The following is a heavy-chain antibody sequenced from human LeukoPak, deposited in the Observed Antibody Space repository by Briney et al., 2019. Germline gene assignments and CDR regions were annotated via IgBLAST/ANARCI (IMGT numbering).Heavy chain of an antibody. Sequence: GASVKVSCKASGYTFTTYGISWVRQAPGQGLEWMGWISAYNGDTNYAQRLQGRVTMTTVTSTSTAYMELRSLRSDDTAVYYCARILYYDSSGPPDYWGQGTLVTVSS. V-gene: IGHV1-18*01. D-gene: IGHD3-22*01. CDR3: ARILYYDSSGPPDY. J-gene: IGHJ4*02. CDR1: GYTFTTYG. CDR2: ISAYNGDT.